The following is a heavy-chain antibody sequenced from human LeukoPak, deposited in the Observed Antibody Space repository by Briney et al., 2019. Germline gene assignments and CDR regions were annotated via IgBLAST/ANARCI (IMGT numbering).Heavy chain of an antibody. CDR3: AREDCSGGSCYSSDFNWFDP. CDR2: ISSSSSYI. Sequence: GGSLRLSCAASGFTFSSYSMNWVRQAPGKGLEWVSSISSSSSYIYYADSVKGRFTISRDNAKNSLYLQMNSLRAEDTAVYYCAREDCSGGSCYSSDFNWFDPWGQGTLVTVSS. J-gene: IGHJ5*02. V-gene: IGHV3-21*01. CDR1: GFTFSSYS. D-gene: IGHD2-15*01.